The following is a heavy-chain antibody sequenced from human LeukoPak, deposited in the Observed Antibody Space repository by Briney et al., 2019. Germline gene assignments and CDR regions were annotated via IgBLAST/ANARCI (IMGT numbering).Heavy chain of an antibody. D-gene: IGHD3-3*01. J-gene: IGHJ6*03. CDR2: IRYDGSNK. CDR1: GFTFSSYG. CDR3: AKGYYDFWSGYFGDYYYYMDV. V-gene: IGHV3-30*02. Sequence: GGSLRLSCAASGFTFSSYGMHWVRQAPGKGLEWVAFIRYDGSNKYYADSVKGRFTISRDNSKNTLYLQMNSLRAEDTAVYYCAKGYYDFWSGYFGDYYYYMDVWGKGTTVTVSS.